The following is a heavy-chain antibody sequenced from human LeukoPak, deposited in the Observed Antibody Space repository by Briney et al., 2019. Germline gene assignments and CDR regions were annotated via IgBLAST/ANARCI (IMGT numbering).Heavy chain of an antibody. V-gene: IGHV4-38-2*01. J-gene: IGHJ4*02. CDR2: IYHSGST. CDR3: ARATEQLWSDFDY. CDR1: GYSISSGYY. Sequence: SETLSLTCAVSGYSISSGYYWGWFRQPPGKGLEWIGSIYHSGSTYYNPSLKSRVTISVDTSKNQFSLKLSSVTAADTAVYYCARATEQLWSDFDYWGQGTLVTVSS. D-gene: IGHD5-18*01.